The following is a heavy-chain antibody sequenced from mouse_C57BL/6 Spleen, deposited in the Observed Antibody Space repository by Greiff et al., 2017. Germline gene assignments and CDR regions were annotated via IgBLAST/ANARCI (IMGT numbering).Heavy chain of an antibody. J-gene: IGHJ2*01. CDR3: AGGTNWDQYY. Sequence: QVQLKQPGAELVMPGASVKLSCKASGYTFTSYWMHWVKQRPGQGLEWIGEIDPSDSYTNYNQKFKGKSTLTVDKSSSTAYMQISSLTSEDSAVYYCAGGTNWDQYYWGQGTTLTVSS. CDR2: IDPSDSYT. CDR1: GYTFTSYW. D-gene: IGHD4-1*01. V-gene: IGHV1-69*01.